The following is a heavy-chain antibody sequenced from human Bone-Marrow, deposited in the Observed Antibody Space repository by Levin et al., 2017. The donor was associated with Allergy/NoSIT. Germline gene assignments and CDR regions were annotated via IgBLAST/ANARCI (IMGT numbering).Heavy chain of an antibody. CDR1: GFTFSSYA. Sequence: GESLKISCAASGFTFSSYAMSWVRQAPGKGLEWVSAISGSGGSTYYADSVKGRFTISRDNSKNTLYLQMNSLRAEDTAVYYCAKDPLVSYPLTPDLNWFDPWGQGTLVTVSS. CDR3: AKDPLVSYPLTPDLNWFDP. V-gene: IGHV3-23*01. D-gene: IGHD2-15*01. CDR2: ISGSGGST. J-gene: IGHJ5*02.